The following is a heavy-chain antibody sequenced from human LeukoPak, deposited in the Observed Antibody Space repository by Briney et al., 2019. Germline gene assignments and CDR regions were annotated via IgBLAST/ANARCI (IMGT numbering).Heavy chain of an antibody. D-gene: IGHD3-3*01. CDR3: ARDRTSGYYGGSY. CDR2: ISGSGGST. Sequence: GGSLRLSCAASGFTFSSYGMSWVRQAPGKGLEWVSAISGSGGSTYYADSVKGRFTISRDNAKNSLYLQMNSLRAEDTAVYYCARDRTSGYYGGSYWGQGTLVTVSS. CDR1: GFTFSSYG. J-gene: IGHJ4*02. V-gene: IGHV3-23*01.